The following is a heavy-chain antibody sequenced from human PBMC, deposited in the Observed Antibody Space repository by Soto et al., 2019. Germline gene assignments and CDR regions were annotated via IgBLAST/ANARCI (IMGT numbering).Heavy chain of an antibody. J-gene: IGHJ2*01. V-gene: IGHV4-34*01. CDR2: INHSGST. CDR1: GGSFSGYY. CDR3: GRGGIAAAGPRKRNWYFDL. Sequence: SETLSLTCAVYGGSFSGYYWSWIRQPPGKGLEWIGEINHSGSTNYNPSLKSRVTISVDTSKNQFSLKLSSVTAADTAVYYCGRGGIAAAGPRKRNWYFDLWGRGTLVTVSS. D-gene: IGHD6-13*01.